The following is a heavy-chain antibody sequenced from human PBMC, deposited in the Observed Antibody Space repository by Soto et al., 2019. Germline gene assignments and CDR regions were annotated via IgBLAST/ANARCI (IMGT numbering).Heavy chain of an antibody. D-gene: IGHD3-3*01. V-gene: IGHV3-7*01. J-gene: IGHJ6*03. CDR3: AREGEGDFWSGYYTHYYYMDV. CDR2: IKQDGSEK. CDR1: GFTFSSYW. Sequence: EVQLVESGGGLVQPGGSLRLSCAASGFTFSSYWMSWVRQAPGKGLEWVANIKQDGSEKYYVDSVKGRFTISRDSAKNSLYLQMNSLRAEDTAVYYCAREGEGDFWSGYYTHYYYMDVWGKGTTVTVSS.